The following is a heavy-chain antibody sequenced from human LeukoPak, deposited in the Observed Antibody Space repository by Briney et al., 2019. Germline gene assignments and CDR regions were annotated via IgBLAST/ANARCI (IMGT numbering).Heavy chain of an antibody. J-gene: IGHJ5*02. CDR2: IYSSGST. CDR3: ARSNLDWFDP. CDR1: GGSVSSGSYY. Sequence: PSETLSLTCTVSGGSVSSGSYYWSWIRQPPGKGLEWIGYIYSSGSTNYNPSLKSRVTISGDTSKNQFSLKLSSMTAADTAVYYCARSNLDWFDPWGQGTLVTVSS. V-gene: IGHV4-61*01.